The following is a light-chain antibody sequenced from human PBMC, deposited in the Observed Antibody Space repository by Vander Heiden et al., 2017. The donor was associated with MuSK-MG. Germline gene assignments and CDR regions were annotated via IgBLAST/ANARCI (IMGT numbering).Light chain of an antibody. Sequence: IVIPPSPATLSVSPGERATLSCRASQSVSSNLAWYQQKPGQTPRLLIYAASTRATGIPARFSGSGSGTDFTLTISSLQSEDFAVYYCQQYVQWPLTFGGGTKVQIK. V-gene: IGKV3-15*01. CDR3: QQYVQWPLT. J-gene: IGKJ4*01. CDR2: AAS. CDR1: QSVSSN.